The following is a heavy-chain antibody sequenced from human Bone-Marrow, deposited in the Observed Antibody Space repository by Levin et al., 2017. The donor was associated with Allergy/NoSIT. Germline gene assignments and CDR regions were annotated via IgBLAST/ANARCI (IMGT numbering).Heavy chain of an antibody. D-gene: IGHD2-21*02. J-gene: IGHJ3*02. CDR3: ARDRGSVTGRKKKDACDI. V-gene: IGHV3-23*01. Sequence: PGGSLRLSCAASGFTFSNYAMTWVRQAPGKGLEWVSFISDNGATTYYADSVRGRFTISRDNSKYTLSLQMNSLRADDTAVYYCARDRGSVTGRKKKDACDIWGQGTMVTVSS. CDR2: ISDNGATT. CDR1: GFTFSNYA.